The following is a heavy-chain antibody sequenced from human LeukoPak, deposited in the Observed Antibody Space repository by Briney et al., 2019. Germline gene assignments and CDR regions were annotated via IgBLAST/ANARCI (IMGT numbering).Heavy chain of an antibody. CDR2: IIPILGIA. Sequence: ASVKVSCKASGGTFSSYAISWVRQAPGQGLEWMGRIIPILGIANYAQKFQGRVTITADKSTSTAYMELSSLRSEDTAVYYCARVLVWGSYRAPFDPWGQGTLVTVSS. CDR1: GGTFSSYA. CDR3: ARVLVWGSYRAPFDP. J-gene: IGHJ5*02. V-gene: IGHV1-69*04. D-gene: IGHD3-16*02.